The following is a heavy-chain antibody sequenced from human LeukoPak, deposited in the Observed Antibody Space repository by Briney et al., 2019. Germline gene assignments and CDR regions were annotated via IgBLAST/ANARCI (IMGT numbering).Heavy chain of an antibody. CDR2: IYTTGST. J-gene: IGHJ4*02. V-gene: IGHV4-4*07. CDR3: ARRAVYGYGRSFFEY. CDR1: GGSISSYY. Sequence: SETLSLTCTVSGGSISSYYWSWIRQPAGQGLEWIGRIYTTGSTSYNPSLKGRVTISMDASKNQFSLSLSSVTAADTAVYYCARRAVYGYGRSFFEYWGQGTLVTVSS. D-gene: IGHD5-18*01.